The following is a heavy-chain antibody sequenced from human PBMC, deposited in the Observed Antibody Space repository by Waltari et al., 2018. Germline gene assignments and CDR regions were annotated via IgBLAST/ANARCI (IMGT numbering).Heavy chain of an antibody. Sequence: EVQLVESGGGLVQPGGSLRLSCAASGFPFSSYAMNWVRKAPGKGREWVSYISSSGSTIYYADSVKGRFTISRDNAKNSLYLQMNSLRAEDTAVYYCANSPQWLLYYFDYWGQGTLVTVSS. CDR1: GFPFSSYA. V-gene: IGHV3-48*03. J-gene: IGHJ4*02. D-gene: IGHD6-19*01. CDR2: ISSSGSTI. CDR3: ANSPQWLLYYFDY.